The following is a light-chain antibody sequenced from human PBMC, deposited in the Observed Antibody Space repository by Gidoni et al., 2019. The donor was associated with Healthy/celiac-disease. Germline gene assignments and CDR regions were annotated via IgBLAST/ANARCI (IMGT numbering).Light chain of an antibody. CDR1: QSVLYSSNNKNY. CDR3: QKYYSPPLT. V-gene: IGKV4-1*01. J-gene: IGKJ1*01. CDR2: WAS. Sequence: DIVMTQSPDSLAVSLGERATINCKSSQSVLYSSNNKNYLAWYQQKPGQPPKLLIDWASTRESGVPDRFSGSGSGTDFTLTISSLQAEDVAVYYWQKYYSPPLTFGQXTKVEIK.